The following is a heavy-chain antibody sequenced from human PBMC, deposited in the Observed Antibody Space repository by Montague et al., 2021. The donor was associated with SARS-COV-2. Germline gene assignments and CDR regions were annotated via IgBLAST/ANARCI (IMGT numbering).Heavy chain of an antibody. V-gene: IGHV3-11*01. CDR3: ARESGSGSYYDYFDH. Sequence: LSLSLSASGFTFSDYYMSRIRQAPGKGLEWVSYISSSGSTIYYADSVKDRFTISRDNAKNSLYLQMNSLRAEDTAIYYCARESGSGSYYDYFDHWGQGTLVTVSS. D-gene: IGHD1-26*01. CDR2: ISSSGSTI. CDR1: GFTFSDYY. J-gene: IGHJ4*02.